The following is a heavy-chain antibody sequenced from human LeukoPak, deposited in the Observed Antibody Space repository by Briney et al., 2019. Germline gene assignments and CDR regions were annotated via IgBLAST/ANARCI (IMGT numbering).Heavy chain of an antibody. Sequence: VSVNVSCKASGYTFTDYYMHWVRQAPAQGLEWIGWINPNSGGTNYAQKFQGRVTMTRDTSISTAYMELSRLRSDDTAVYYCARSYGLGGNYFDYWGQGTLVTVSS. CDR2: INPNSGGT. D-gene: IGHD3-16*01. CDR3: ARSYGLGGNYFDY. CDR1: GYTFTDYY. V-gene: IGHV1-2*02. J-gene: IGHJ4*02.